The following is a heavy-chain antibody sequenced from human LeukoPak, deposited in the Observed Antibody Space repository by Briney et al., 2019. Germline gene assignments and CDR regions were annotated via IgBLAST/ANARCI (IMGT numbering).Heavy chain of an antibody. CDR3: ARGLYVDTAMVTFVRFPMDV. Sequence: PSETLSLTCTVSGGSISSGGYYWSWIRQPPGKSLEWIGYIYHSGSTYYNPSLKSRVTISVDRSKNQFSLKLSSVTAADTAVYYCARGLYVDTAMVTFVRFPMDVWGKGTTVTVSS. CDR2: IYHSGST. V-gene: IGHV4-30-2*01. CDR1: GGSISSGGYY. J-gene: IGHJ6*03. D-gene: IGHD5-18*01.